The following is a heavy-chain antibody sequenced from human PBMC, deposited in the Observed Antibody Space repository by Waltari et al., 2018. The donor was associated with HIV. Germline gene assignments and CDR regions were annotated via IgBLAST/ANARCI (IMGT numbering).Heavy chain of an antibody. Sequence: QVQLQESGPGLVKPSQTLSLTCTVSGGSISSGSYYWSWIRQPAGKGLEWIGRIYTSGSTNYNPSLKSRVTISVDTSKNQFSLKLSSVTAADTAVYYCARIRDFWSGYAYYGMDVWGHGTTVTVSS. CDR3: ARIRDFWSGYAYYGMDV. V-gene: IGHV4-61*02. CDR2: IYTSGST. CDR1: GGSISSGSYY. D-gene: IGHD3-3*01. J-gene: IGHJ6*02.